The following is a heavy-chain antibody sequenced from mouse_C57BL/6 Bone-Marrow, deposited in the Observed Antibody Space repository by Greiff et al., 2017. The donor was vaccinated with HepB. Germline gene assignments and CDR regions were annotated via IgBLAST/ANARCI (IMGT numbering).Heavy chain of an antibody. Sequence: QVHVKQSGAELVRPGASVTLSCKASGYTFTDYEMHWVKQTPVHGLEWIGAIDPETGGTAYNQKFKGKAILTADKSSSTAYMELRSLTSEDSAVYYCTRSSSTHWGQGTTLTVSS. CDR2: IDPETGGT. J-gene: IGHJ2*01. CDR1: GYTFTDYE. D-gene: IGHD1-3*01. CDR3: TRSSSTH. V-gene: IGHV1-15*01.